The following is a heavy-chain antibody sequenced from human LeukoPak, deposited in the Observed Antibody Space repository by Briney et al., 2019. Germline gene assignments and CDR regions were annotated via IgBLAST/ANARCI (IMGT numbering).Heavy chain of an antibody. V-gene: IGHV3-11*04. D-gene: IGHD3-22*01. CDR3: ARALYDGSGYYSHFDY. J-gene: IGHJ4*02. CDR1: GFRVSDYY. CDR2: INSGGTTI. Sequence: GGSLRLSCAASGFRVSDYYMSWIRQTPGKRLEWISYINSGGTTIYFAESVRGRFTISRDDAKNSLYLQMNSLRAEDTAVYYCARALYDGSGYYSHFDYWGQGTLVTVSS.